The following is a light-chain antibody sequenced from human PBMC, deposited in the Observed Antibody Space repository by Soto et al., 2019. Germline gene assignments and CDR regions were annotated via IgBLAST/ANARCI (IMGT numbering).Light chain of an antibody. J-gene: IGKJ1*01. CDR3: MKGTHWPPT. CDR2: KVS. CDR1: QRLVYSHGNTY. Sequence: DVVMTQSPLSLPVTLGQQASISCRSSQRLVYSHGNTYLNCFQQRTGKTPRSLIYKVSNRDYGVPDRLSGSGSGTDLKLKISRVEAEDVGVYYCMKGTHWPPTFGQGTKVDIK. V-gene: IGKV2-30*01.